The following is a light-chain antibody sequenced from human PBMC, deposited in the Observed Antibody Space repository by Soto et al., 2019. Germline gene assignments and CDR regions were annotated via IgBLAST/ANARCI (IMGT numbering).Light chain of an antibody. CDR1: QSVSISS. Sequence: EIVMTHSPATLSVSPGEIATLSFRASQSVSISSLAWYQQKRGQAPRLLIHDASSRATGIPDRFSGSGSGTDFTLTTSRLEPEDFAVYYCQQYGGSPRTFGRGTKVDIK. CDR2: DAS. J-gene: IGKJ1*01. CDR3: QQYGGSPRT. V-gene: IGKV3-20*01.